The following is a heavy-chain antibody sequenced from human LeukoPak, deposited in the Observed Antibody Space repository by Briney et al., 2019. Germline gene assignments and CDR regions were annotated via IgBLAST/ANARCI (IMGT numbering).Heavy chain of an antibody. CDR2: INPSGGST. V-gene: IGHV1-46*01. D-gene: IGHD2/OR15-2a*01. J-gene: IGHJ6*03. Sequence: ASVNVSCKASGYTFTSYYMHWVRQAPGQGLEWMGIINPSGGSTSYAQKFQGRVTMTRDMSTSTVYMELSSLRSEDTAVYYCARNILNYYMDVWGKGTTVTVSS. CDR1: GYTFTSYY. CDR3: ARNILNYYMDV.